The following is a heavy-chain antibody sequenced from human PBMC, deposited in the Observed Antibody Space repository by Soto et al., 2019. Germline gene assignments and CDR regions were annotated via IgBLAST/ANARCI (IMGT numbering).Heavy chain of an antibody. CDR2: IIPMSGIT. D-gene: IGHD3-3*01. CDR1: GGTFSTYP. CDR3: ARGNRPIFEVSDPPYYSYNMDV. Sequence: QVQLVQSGAEVRKPGSSVKVSCKASGGTFSTYPFSWVRQAPGQGLEWMGGIIPMSGITNYAQNFQGRVTITADKSTTTSSMELSSLRSEDTAVYYCARGNRPIFEVSDPPYYSYNMDVWGQGTTVTVSS. J-gene: IGHJ6*02. V-gene: IGHV1-69*17.